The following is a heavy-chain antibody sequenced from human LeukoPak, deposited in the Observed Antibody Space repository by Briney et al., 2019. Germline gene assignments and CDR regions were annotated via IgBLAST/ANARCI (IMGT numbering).Heavy chain of an antibody. Sequence: GGSLRLSCAASRFTFSSYVMSWVRQAPGKGLEWVSSISRSAGATYYADSVKGRFTISRDNSRNTPSLHMNSLRAEDTAVYYCVRDRYYVPDYWGQGTLVTVSS. CDR1: RFTFSSYV. CDR2: ISRSAGAT. J-gene: IGHJ4*02. D-gene: IGHD3-10*02. CDR3: VRDRYYVPDY. V-gene: IGHV3-23*01.